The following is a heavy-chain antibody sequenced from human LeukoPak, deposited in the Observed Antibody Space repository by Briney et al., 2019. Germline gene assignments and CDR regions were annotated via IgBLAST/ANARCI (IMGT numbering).Heavy chain of an antibody. CDR3: AKGNRIAAAGTWWFDP. CDR1: EITLSSYW. D-gene: IGHD6-13*01. V-gene: IGHV3-9*01. Sequence: PGGSLRLSCAASEITLSSYWMHWVRQAPGKGLEWVSGISWNSGSIGYADSVKGRFTISRDNAKNSLYLQMNSLRAEDTALYYCAKGNRIAAAGTWWFDPWGQGTLVTVSS. CDR2: ISWNSGSI. J-gene: IGHJ5*02.